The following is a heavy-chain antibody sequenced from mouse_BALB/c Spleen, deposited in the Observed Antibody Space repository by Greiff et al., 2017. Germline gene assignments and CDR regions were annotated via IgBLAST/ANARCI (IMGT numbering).Heavy chain of an antibody. Sequence: EVQVVESGGGLVKPGGSLKLSCAASGFTFSSYAMSWVRQSPEKRLEWVAEISSGGSYTYYPDTVTGRFTISRVNAKNTLYLEMSSLRSEDTAMYYCASYGSSPAWFAYWGQGTLVTVSA. J-gene: IGHJ3*01. CDR1: GFTFSSYA. CDR3: ASYGSSPAWFAY. D-gene: IGHD1-1*01. V-gene: IGHV5-9-4*01. CDR2: ISSGGSYT.